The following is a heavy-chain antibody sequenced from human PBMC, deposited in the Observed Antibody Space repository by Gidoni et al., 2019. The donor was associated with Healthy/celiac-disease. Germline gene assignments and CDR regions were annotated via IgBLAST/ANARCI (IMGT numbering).Heavy chain of an antibody. CDR2: IYYSGST. D-gene: IGHD4-17*01. CDR3: AGLTTVVTSYFDY. J-gene: IGHJ4*02. V-gene: IGHV4-39*01. CDR1: GGSISRISYY. Sequence: QLQLQESGPGLVKPSETLSLTCTVSGGSISRISYYWGWIRQPPGKGLEWIGSIYYSGSTYYNPSLKSRVTISVDTSKNQFSLKLSSVTAADTAVYYCAGLTTVVTSYFDYWGQGTLVTVSS.